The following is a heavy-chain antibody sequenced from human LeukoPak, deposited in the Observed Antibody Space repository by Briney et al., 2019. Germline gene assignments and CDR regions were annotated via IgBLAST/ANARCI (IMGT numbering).Heavy chain of an antibody. V-gene: IGHV3-23*01. D-gene: IGHD2-15*01. CDR1: GFTFSAYT. CDR3: ARPRGSYWYFDL. Sequence: GGSLRLSCAASGFTFSAYTMTWVRQASGKGLEWVSGISGSGAGTYYADSVKGRFTISRDNSKNTLFLQMNSLRADDTAVYYCARPRGSYWYFDLWGRGTLVTVSS. CDR2: ISGSGAGT. J-gene: IGHJ2*01.